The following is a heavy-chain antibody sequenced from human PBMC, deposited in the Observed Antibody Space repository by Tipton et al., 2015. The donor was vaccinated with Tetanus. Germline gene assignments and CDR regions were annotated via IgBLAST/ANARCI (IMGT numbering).Heavy chain of an antibody. CDR3: ARHLFRTGHSSMNP. V-gene: IGHV5-51*01. J-gene: IGHJ5*02. CDR1: GYSFSSDNFW. D-gene: IGHD5-12*01. Sequence: QLVQSGAEVKKPGESLKISCKASGYSFSSDNFWIAWVRQMPGKGLEWMGIIYPIDSEIRYSPSFEGQVTFSADKSINTAYLQWSSLKASDTAVYFCARHLFRTGHSSMNPWGQGTLVTVSS. CDR2: IYPIDSEI.